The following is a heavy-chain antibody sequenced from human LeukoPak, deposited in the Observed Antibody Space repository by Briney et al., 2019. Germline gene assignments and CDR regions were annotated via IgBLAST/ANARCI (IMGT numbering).Heavy chain of an antibody. CDR1: GYTFTSYG. V-gene: IGHV1-18*01. CDR2: ISAYNGNT. Sequence: ASVKVSCKASGYTFTSYGISWVRQAPGQGLEWMGWISAYNGNTNYAQKLQGRVTMTTDTSTSTAYMELRSLRSDDTAVYYCARDVGEYCSSTNCYASHYWGQGTLVTVSS. J-gene: IGHJ4*02. CDR3: ARDVGEYCSSTNCYASHY. D-gene: IGHD2-2*01.